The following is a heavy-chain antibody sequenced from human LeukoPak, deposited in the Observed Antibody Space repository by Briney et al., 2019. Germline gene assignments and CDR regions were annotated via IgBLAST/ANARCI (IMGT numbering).Heavy chain of an antibody. CDR2: ISDGGVT. CDR1: GGSISTYY. D-gene: IGHD1-26*01. V-gene: IGHV4-59*08. J-gene: IGHJ4*02. Sequence: PSETLSLTCNVSGGSISTYYWSWIRQPPGKGLEWIGYISDGGVTSYNPSLKGRVTISVDSPKNRFSLRLTSLTAVDTALYYCARHGGTLDYLDHWGPGSLVTVSS. CDR3: ARHGGTLDYLDH.